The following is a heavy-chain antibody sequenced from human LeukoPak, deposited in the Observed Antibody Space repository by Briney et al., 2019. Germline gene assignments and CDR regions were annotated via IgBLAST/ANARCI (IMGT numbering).Heavy chain of an antibody. CDR1: GGSISSYY. CDR3: ARSAIDAFDI. CDR2: IYNSGST. J-gene: IGHJ3*02. V-gene: IGHV4-59*08. D-gene: IGHD6-25*01. Sequence: SETLSLTCTVSGGSISSYYWSWIRQPPGKGLECIGYIYNSGSTNYNPSLKSRVSISVDTSKNQFSLKLSSVSAADTAVYYCARSAIDAFDIWGQGTMVTVSS.